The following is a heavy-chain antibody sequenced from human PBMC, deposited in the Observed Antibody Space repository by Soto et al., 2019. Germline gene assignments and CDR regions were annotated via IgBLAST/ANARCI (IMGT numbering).Heavy chain of an antibody. J-gene: IGHJ4*02. V-gene: IGHV3-23*01. CDR1: GFTFNNYA. Sequence: GGSLRLSCAASGFTFNNYALSWVRQSPGEGLTWVSSISGNSGSTYYADSVKGRFTISRDNSKSTLFLQMNSLRAEDTAVYYCAKSSVVIPAASWDFGSWGQGSLVTVSS. D-gene: IGHD2-2*01. CDR2: ISGNSGST. CDR3: AKSSVVIPAASWDFGS.